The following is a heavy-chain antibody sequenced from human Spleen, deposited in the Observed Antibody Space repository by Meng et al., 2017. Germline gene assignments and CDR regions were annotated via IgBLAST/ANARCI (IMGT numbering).Heavy chain of an antibody. J-gene: IGHJ4*02. D-gene: IGHD4-11*01. Sequence: QVQVQQCGVGLLKPPEPLSLPCAVYGGSFSDYSWSWIRQSPGKGLEWIGEINHSGSTNYNPSLKSRVTISVDTSNNQFSLRLSSVTAADTAVYYCARGPTTMAHDFDYWGQGTLVTVSS. CDR2: INHSGST. CDR1: GGSFSDYS. V-gene: IGHV4-34*01. CDR3: ARGPTTMAHDFDY.